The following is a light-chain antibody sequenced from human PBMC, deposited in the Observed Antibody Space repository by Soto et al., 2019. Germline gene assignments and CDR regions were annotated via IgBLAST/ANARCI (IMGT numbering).Light chain of an antibody. Sequence: EIVMTQSPATLSVSPGERVTLSCRASQSLRSTSLAWYQQKPGQAPRLLISGASTRAADVPDRFSGSGSGTDFTLTISRLEPEDFAVYYCHQYGSSPRTFGQGTKVDIK. CDR2: GAS. CDR3: HQYGSSPRT. V-gene: IGKV3-20*01. CDR1: QSLRSTS. J-gene: IGKJ1*01.